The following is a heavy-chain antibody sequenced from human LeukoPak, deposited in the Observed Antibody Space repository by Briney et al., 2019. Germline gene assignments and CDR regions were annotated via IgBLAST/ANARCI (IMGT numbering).Heavy chain of an antibody. J-gene: IGHJ4*02. CDR1: GASISTSGYY. CDR3: ARGVRHNWDFDS. V-gene: IGHV4-31*03. CDR2: IYDNGGS. Sequence: PSQTLSLTCTVSGASISTSGYYWGWIRQHSEKGLEWLGNIYDNGGSFYNPSLKSRLNISTDTSKSHFSLTLKSLTAADTAIYYCARGVRHNWDFDSWGQGALVTVSS. D-gene: IGHD1-20*01.